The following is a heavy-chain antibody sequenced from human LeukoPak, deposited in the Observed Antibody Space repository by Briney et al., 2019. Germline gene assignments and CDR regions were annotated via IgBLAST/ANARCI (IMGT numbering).Heavy chain of an antibody. CDR2: IYTSGNT. Sequence: SETLSLTCTVSGDFISIYYWSWIRQPAGKGLEWIGRIYTSGNTNYNPSLKSRVTMSVDTSKNQFSLKLSSVTAADTAVYYCARDVAARPDYFDYWGQGTLVTVSS. D-gene: IGHD6-6*01. J-gene: IGHJ4*02. CDR1: GDFISIYY. V-gene: IGHV4-4*07. CDR3: ARDVAARPDYFDY.